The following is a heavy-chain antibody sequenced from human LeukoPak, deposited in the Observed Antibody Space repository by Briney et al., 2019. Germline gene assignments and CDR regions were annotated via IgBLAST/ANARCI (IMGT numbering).Heavy chain of an antibody. V-gene: IGHV4-61*02. D-gene: IGHD5-12*01. CDR2: IYTSGST. Sequence: PSETLSLTCAVSGGSISSGGYSWSWIRQPPGKGLEWSGRIYTSGSTNYNPSLKSRVTMSVDTSKNQFSLKLSSVTAADTAVYYCAGHIVATIGRLDYYGMDVWGQGTTVTVSS. J-gene: IGHJ6*02. CDR3: AGHIVATIGRLDYYGMDV. CDR1: GGSISSGGYS.